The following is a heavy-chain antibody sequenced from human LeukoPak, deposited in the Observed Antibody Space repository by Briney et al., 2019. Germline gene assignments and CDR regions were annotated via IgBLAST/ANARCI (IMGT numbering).Heavy chain of an antibody. CDR3: AKDLYGDYDFDC. CDR2: ITSSGST. D-gene: IGHD4-17*01. CDR1: GFTFNNYA. Sequence: PGGFLRLSCAASGFTFNNYAMNWVRQAPGKGLEWVSVITSSGSTYYADSVKGRFTISRDNSKNTLYLQMNSLRAEDTAIYYCAKDLYGDYDFDCWGRGTLVTVSS. V-gene: IGHV3-23*01. J-gene: IGHJ4*02.